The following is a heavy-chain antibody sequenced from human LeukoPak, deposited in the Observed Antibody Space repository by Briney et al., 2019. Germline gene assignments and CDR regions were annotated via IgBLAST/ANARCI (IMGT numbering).Heavy chain of an antibody. Sequence: PGGSLRLSCAASGFTFSSYGMHWVRQAPGKGLEWVAVISYDGSNKYYADSVKGRFTISRDNSKNTLYLQMNSLRAEDTAVYFCAKSTGQQLVRPIWFDPWGQGTLVTVSS. D-gene: IGHD6-13*01. CDR2: ISYDGSNK. CDR3: AKSTGQQLVRPIWFDP. J-gene: IGHJ5*02. CDR1: GFTFSSYG. V-gene: IGHV3-30*18.